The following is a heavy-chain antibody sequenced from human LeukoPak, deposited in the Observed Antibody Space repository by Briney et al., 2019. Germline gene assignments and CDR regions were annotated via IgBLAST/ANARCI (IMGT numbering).Heavy chain of an antibody. D-gene: IGHD3-22*01. CDR3: APDVVVITPHDAFDI. CDR1: GGTFSSYA. V-gene: IGHV1-69*04. CDR2: IIPILGIA. J-gene: IGHJ3*02. Sequence: ASVKVSCKASGGTFSSYAISWVRQAPGQGLEWMGRIIPILGIANYAQKFQGRVTITADKSTSTAYMELSSLRSEDTAVYYCAPDVVVITPHDAFDIWAKGQWSPSLQ.